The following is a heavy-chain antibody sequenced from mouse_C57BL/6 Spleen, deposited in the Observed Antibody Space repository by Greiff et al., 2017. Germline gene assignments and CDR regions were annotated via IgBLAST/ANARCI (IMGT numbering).Heavy chain of an antibody. J-gene: IGHJ2*01. Sequence: QVQLQQPGAELVRPGSSVKLSCKASGYTFTSYWMDWVKQRPGQGLEWIGNIYPSDSETHYNQKFKDKATLTVDKSSSTAYMQLSSLTSEDSAVYYCARGLLPYCFDYWGQGTTLTVSS. CDR1: GYTFTSYW. D-gene: IGHD2-1*01. CDR3: ARGLLPYCFDY. V-gene: IGHV1-61*01. CDR2: IYPSDSET.